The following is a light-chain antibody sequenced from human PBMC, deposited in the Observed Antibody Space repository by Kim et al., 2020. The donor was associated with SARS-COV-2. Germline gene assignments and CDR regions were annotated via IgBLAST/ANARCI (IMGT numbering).Light chain of an antibody. CDR1: QGIGSW. CDR2: AAS. CDR3: PQADNCPPWT. Sequence: DIQMTQSPSSVSASVGDRVTITCRASQGIGSWLAWYQQKPGKAPKLLIYAASSSQSGVPSRFSGSGSGTDFILTISSLQPEDFATYYCPQADNCPPWTFGQGTKVDIK. J-gene: IGKJ1*01. V-gene: IGKV1-12*01.